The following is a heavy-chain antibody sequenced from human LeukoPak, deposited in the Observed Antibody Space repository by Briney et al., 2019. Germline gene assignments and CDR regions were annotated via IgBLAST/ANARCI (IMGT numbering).Heavy chain of an antibody. J-gene: IGHJ3*02. V-gene: IGHV4-31*02. CDR1: VGSISSGCYY. D-gene: IGHD3-10*01. CDR3: ARDMGRAFDI. CDR2: IYYSGST. Sequence: SSQTLSLTWTVSVGSISSGCYYWSWIRQHPGKGLEWIGYIYYSGSTYYNPSLKSRVTISVDTSKNQFSLKLSSVTAADTAVYYCARDMGRAFDIWGQGTMVTVSS.